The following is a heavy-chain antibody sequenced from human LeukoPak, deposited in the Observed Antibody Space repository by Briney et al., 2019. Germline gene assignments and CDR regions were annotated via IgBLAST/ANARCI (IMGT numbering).Heavy chain of an antibody. CDR3: AKDLENNYYYYGMDV. CDR1: GFTFSTLA. Sequence: PGGSRRLSCTASGFTFSTLAMSWVRQAPGKGLEWVSSISSRGDDTTYADSVKGRFTISRDNSKNTLYLQLNSLRAEDTAVYYCAKDLENNYYYYGMDVWGQGTTVTVSS. V-gene: IGHV3-23*01. J-gene: IGHJ6*02. CDR2: ISSRGDDT.